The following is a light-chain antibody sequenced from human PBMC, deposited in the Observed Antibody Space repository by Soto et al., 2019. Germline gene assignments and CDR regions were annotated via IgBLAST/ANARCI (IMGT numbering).Light chain of an antibody. Sequence: EIVLTQSPGTLSLSPGERTTLSCRASRSLSSSYVVWYQQKPGQAPRLLIYAASRRATGSPDGFSGSGSATEYTLTISRLEPEDFEVYYCQQQGTFGQGTKLEIK. CDR1: RSLSSSY. J-gene: IGKJ2*01. CDR3: QQQGT. CDR2: AAS. V-gene: IGKV3-20*01.